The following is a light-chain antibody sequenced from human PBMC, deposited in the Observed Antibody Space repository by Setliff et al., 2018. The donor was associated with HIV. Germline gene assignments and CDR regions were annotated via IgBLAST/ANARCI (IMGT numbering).Light chain of an antibody. Sequence: QSALTQPASVSGSPGQSITISCIGTSSDVGGYDFVSWYQQRPGKAPKLIIFDVTERPSGVSHRFSGSKSGSTASLTISGLQTEDEADYFCASYRSPATYVFGIGTKVTV. V-gene: IGLV2-14*03. J-gene: IGLJ1*01. CDR1: SSDVGGYDF. CDR3: ASYRSPATYV. CDR2: DVT.